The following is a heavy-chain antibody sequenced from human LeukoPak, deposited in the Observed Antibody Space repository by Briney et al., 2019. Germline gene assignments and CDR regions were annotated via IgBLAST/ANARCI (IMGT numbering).Heavy chain of an antibody. CDR3: ARLELGVLGDPYYYDSTGYYYRGYFDS. J-gene: IGHJ4*02. CDR1: GGSISSYY. D-gene: IGHD3-22*01. V-gene: IGHV4-59*08. CDR2: IYDSGSS. Sequence: SETLSLTCTVSGGSISSYYWSWIRQSPGKGLEWIGYIYDSGSSKYNPSLKSRVTMSPDMSKNQFSLKLSSVTAADTAVYYCARLELGVLGDPYYYDSTGYYYRGYFDSWGQGTLVTVSS.